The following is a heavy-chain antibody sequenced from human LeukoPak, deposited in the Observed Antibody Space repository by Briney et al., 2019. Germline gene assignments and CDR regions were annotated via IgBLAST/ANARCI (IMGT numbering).Heavy chain of an antibody. CDR1: GYTFTGYY. J-gene: IGHJ3*02. CDR3: ARDRSTMMNAFDI. CDR2: INPNSGGT. V-gene: IGHV1-2*02. D-gene: IGHD3-22*01. Sequence: ASVKVSCKASGYTFTGYYVHWVRQAPGQGLEWMGWINPNSGGTNYAQKFQGRVTMTRDTSISTAYMELSRLRSDDTAVYYCARDRSTMMNAFDIWGQGTMVTVSS.